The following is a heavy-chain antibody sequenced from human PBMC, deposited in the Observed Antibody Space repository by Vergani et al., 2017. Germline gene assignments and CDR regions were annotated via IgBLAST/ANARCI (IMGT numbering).Heavy chain of an antibody. D-gene: IGHD5-18*01. CDR3: TTDPXIQLWFWRRRTTADHYY. CDR1: GFTFSNAW. V-gene: IGHV3-15*01. CDR2: IKSKTDGGTT. Sequence: EVQLLESGGGLVQPGGSLRLSCAASGFTFSNAWMNWVRQAPGKGLEWVGRIKSKTDGGTTDYAAPVKGRFTISRDDSKNTLYLQMNSLKTEDTAVYYCTTDPXIQLWFWRRRTTADHYYWGQGTLVTVSS. J-gene: IGHJ4*02.